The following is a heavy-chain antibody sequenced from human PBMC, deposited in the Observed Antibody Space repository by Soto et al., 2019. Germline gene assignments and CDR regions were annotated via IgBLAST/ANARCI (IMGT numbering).Heavy chain of an antibody. CDR1: GGSISSYY. Sequence: QVQLQESGPGLVKPSETLSLTCTVSGGSISSYYWSWIRQPPGKGLEWIGYIYYSGSTNYNPSLKSRVTISVDTSKNQFSLKLSSVTAADTAVYYCARSLERITIFGGNHGDWFDPRGQGTLVTVSS. CDR2: IYYSGST. J-gene: IGHJ5*02. D-gene: IGHD3-3*01. CDR3: ARSLERITIFGGNHGDWFDP. V-gene: IGHV4-59*01.